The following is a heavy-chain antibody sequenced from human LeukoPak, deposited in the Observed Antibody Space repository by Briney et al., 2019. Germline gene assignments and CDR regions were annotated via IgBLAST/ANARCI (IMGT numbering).Heavy chain of an antibody. D-gene: IGHD2-2*01. CDR1: GFTFSDYW. CDR3: DTYYCSSTSCYVFLMGY. V-gene: IGHV3-7*03. J-gene: IGHJ4*02. Sequence: PGGSLRLSCTVSGFTFSDYWMSWVRQAPGKGLEWVANINQDGSEKYYVDSGMGRFTVSRDNDKNSLYLQVNSLRAVDTAVYYCDTYYCSSTSCYVFLMGYWGQGTLVTVSS. CDR2: INQDGSEK.